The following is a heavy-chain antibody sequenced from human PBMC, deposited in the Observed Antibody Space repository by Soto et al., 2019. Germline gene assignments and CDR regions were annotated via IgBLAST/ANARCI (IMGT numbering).Heavy chain of an antibody. J-gene: IGHJ4*02. CDR2: IIPIFGTA. CDR3: SRGPPPITMIVVVNLFDY. CDR1: GGTFSSYD. D-gene: IGHD3-22*01. Sequence: QVQLVQSGAEVKKPGSSVKVSCTASGGTFSSYDISWVRQAPGQGLEWMGGIIPIFGTANYTQKFQGRVTITADEYTSTAYMELSSLSSEDTAVYYCSRGPPPITMIVVVNLFDYWGQGTLVTVSS. V-gene: IGHV1-69*01.